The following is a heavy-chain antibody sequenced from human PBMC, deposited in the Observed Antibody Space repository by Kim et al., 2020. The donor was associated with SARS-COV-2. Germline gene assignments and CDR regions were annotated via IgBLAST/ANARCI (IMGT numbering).Heavy chain of an antibody. CDR2: ISSSGSTI. D-gene: IGHD3-16*02. V-gene: IGHV3-11*01. Sequence: GGSLRLSCAASGFTFSDYYMSWIRQAPGKGLEWVSYISSSGSTIYYADSVKGRFTISRDNAKNSLYLQMNSLRAEDTAVYYCARGYRCDYIWGSYRCPAFDIWGQGTMVTVSS. J-gene: IGHJ3*02. CDR3: ARGYRCDYIWGSYRCPAFDI. CDR1: GFTFSDYY.